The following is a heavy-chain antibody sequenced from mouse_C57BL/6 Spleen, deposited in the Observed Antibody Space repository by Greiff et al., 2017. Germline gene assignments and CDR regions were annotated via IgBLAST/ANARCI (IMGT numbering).Heavy chain of an antibody. V-gene: IGHV1-55*01. J-gene: IGHJ4*01. CDR2: IYPGSGST. CDR3: ARVGTTVVAPYAMDY. D-gene: IGHD1-1*01. CDR1: GYTFTSYW. Sequence: QVHVKQSGAELVKPGASVKMSCKASGYTFTSYWITWVKQRPGQGLEWIGDIYPGSGSTNYNEKFKSKATLTVDTSSSTAYMQLSSLTSEDSAVYYCARVGTTVVAPYAMDYWGQGTSVTVSS.